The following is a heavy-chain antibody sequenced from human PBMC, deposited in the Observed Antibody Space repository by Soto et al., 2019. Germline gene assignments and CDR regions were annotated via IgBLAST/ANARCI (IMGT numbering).Heavy chain of an antibody. Sequence: PXEXLKTSFKGSGYXFTSYWVGLVRQIPGKGLELIGIIYPGDSDKRYSPSFQGHVNISADKYISTAYLQWRSLKASDTDTNYCARIGDVDTAMVQESYYYYGMDVWGQGTTVTVSS. CDR2: IYPGDSDK. CDR1: GYXFTSYW. D-gene: IGHD5-18*01. J-gene: IGHJ6*02. CDR3: ARIGDVDTAMVQESYYYYGMDV. V-gene: IGHV5-51*01.